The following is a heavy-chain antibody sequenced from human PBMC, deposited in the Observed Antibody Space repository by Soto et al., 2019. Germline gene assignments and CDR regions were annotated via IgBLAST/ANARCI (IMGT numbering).Heavy chain of an antibody. CDR3: ARARSRPAYFDY. V-gene: IGHV3-48*03. Sequence: GGSLRLSCAASGFTFSSYEINWVRQAPGKGLEWVSYISSSGSTIYYADSVKGRFTISRDNAKNSLYLQMNSLRAEDTAVYYCARARSRPAYFDYWGQGTLVTVS. J-gene: IGHJ4*02. D-gene: IGHD2-15*01. CDR2: ISSSGSTI. CDR1: GFTFSSYE.